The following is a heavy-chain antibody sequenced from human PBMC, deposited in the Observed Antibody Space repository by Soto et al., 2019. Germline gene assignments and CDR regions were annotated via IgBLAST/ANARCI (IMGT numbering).Heavy chain of an antibody. J-gene: IGHJ4*02. V-gene: IGHV3-21*01. CDR2: ISSSSSYI. D-gene: IGHD4-17*01. CDR3: ARDRFSATVTTDY. Sequence: EVQLVESGGGLVKPGGSMRLSCAASGFTFSSYSMNWVRTAPGKGLEWVSSISSSSSYIYYADAVKGRCTISRDKAKNSLYLQMNGLRAEDPAVYYWARDRFSATVTTDYWGQGTLVPVSS. CDR1: GFTFSSYS.